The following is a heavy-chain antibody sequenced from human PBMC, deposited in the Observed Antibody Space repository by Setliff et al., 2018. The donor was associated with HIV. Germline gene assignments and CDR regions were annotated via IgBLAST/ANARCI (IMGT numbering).Heavy chain of an antibody. CDR1: GGSFSGYY. Sequence: SETLSLTCAVYGGSFSGYYWSWIRQPPGKGLEWIGEINHSASTNYNPSLKSRVTMSVDTSKDQFSLNLTSVTAADTAVYYCARVNYDSTGYYYYYYMDVWGKGTTVTVS. CDR3: ARVNYDSTGYYYYYYMDV. D-gene: IGHD3-22*01. J-gene: IGHJ6*03. CDR2: INHSAST. V-gene: IGHV4-34*01.